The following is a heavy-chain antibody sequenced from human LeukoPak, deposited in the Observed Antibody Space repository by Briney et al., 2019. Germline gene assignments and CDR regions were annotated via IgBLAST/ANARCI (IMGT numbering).Heavy chain of an antibody. D-gene: IGHD6-19*01. V-gene: IGHV7-4-1*02. J-gene: IGHJ4*02. CDR3: AIDQPVAGVSNFDS. Sequence: ASVKVSCKASGYTFTGYAMNWLRQAPGQGLEWIGWINPNTGNPTYAQAFTGRFVFSLDTSVSTAYLQISSLNTEDTAVYYCAIDQPVAGVSNFDSWGQGTLVTVSS. CDR2: INPNTGNP. CDR1: GYTFTGYA.